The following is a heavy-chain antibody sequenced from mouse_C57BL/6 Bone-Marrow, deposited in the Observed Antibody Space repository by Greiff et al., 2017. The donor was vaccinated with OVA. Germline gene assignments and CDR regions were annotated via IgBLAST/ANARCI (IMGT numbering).Heavy chain of an antibody. CDR1: GYTFTSYG. Sequence: VQLQQSGAELARPGASVKLSCKASGYTFTSYGISWVKQRTGQGLEWIGEISPRSGNTYYNEKFKGKATLTADKSSSTAYMELRSLTSEDSAVYFCALYYGSSPFDYWGQGTTLTVSS. CDR3: ALYYGSSPFDY. CDR2: ISPRSGNT. V-gene: IGHV1-81*01. J-gene: IGHJ2*01. D-gene: IGHD1-1*01.